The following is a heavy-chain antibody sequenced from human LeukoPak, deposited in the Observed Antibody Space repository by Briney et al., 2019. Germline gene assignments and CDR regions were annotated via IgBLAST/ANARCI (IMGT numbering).Heavy chain of an antibody. CDR3: ATSLGPLTEY. CDR1: GFTFSNYW. D-gene: IGHD7-27*01. V-gene: IGHV3-7*01. CDR2: MNIDGSEK. Sequence: PGGSLRLSCAASGFTFSNYWMGWVRQAPGKRPEWVANMNIDGSEKYYADSVKGRFSISRDNAKNILYLQMNSLRAEDTALYYCATSLGPLTEYWGQGTLVTVSS. J-gene: IGHJ4*02.